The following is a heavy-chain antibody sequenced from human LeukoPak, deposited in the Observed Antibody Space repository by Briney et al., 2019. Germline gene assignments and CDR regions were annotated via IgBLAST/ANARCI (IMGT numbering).Heavy chain of an antibody. Sequence: GRSLRLSCAASGFXFNTYGIHWVRQAPGKGREWVALIWYDGSNKYYADSVKGRFTISRDNSKNTLYLQMNSLRAEDTAVYYCVRDNSGSVVRGVLQYWGQGTLVTVSS. J-gene: IGHJ4*02. CDR3: VRDNSGSVVRGVLQY. D-gene: IGHD3-10*01. CDR2: IWYDGSNK. V-gene: IGHV3-33*01. CDR1: GFXFNTYG.